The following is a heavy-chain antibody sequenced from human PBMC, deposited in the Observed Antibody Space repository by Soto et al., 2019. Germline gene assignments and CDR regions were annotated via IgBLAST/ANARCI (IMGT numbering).Heavy chain of an antibody. V-gene: IGHV3-30*18. J-gene: IGHJ4*02. CDR1: GLTFSRHG. D-gene: IGHD6-13*01. Sequence: QVQLVESGGGVVQPGRSLRLSCAASGLTFSRHGMHWVRQAPGKGPEWVTHISADGSSKYYADSVKGRFTISRDDSKNTVYLQMNSLSDEDTAVYYCAKDKGNRYLDYWGQGTLVTVSS. CDR3: AKDKGNRYLDY. CDR2: ISADGSSK.